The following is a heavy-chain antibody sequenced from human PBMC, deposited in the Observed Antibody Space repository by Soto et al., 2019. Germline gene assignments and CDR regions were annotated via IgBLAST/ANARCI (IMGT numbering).Heavy chain of an antibody. J-gene: IGHJ6*02. V-gene: IGHV3-30-3*01. D-gene: IGHD1-1*01. CDR1: GFSFRIYA. CDR3: ARELALPGQRRGDYYYGTDV. Sequence: WWSLRLSCAACGFSFRIYAMHGFRQAPGKGLEWVAVISYDGSNKYYADSVKGRFTISRDNSKNTLYLQMNSLRAEDTAVYYCARELALPGQRRGDYYYGTDVWGQGTTVTVSS. CDR2: ISYDGSNK.